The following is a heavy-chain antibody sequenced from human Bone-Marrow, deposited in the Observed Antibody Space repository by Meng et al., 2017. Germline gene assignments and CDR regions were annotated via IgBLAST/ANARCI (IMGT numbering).Heavy chain of an antibody. V-gene: IGHV4-4*02. D-gene: IGHD2-21*02. CDR1: GVSISSSHG. J-gene: IGHJ5*02. CDR2: IYHDGST. Sequence: QVDLKVAGPGLVKPWGTRALTCAVSGVSISSSHGWGWVRQPPGKGLEWVGEIYHDGSTNYTPSLKRRVTISVDKSKNQFSLKLSSVTAADTAVYYCARKGVTPRGNWFDPWGQGTLVTVSS. CDR3: ARKGVTPRGNWFDP.